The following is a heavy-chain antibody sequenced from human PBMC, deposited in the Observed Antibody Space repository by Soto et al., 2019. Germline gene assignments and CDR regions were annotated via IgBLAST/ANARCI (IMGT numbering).Heavy chain of an antibody. D-gene: IGHD6-13*01. J-gene: IGHJ4*02. CDR1: GYTFTSYW. CDR2: IDPTDSYT. V-gene: IGHV5-10-1*01. CDR3: ARHHSSSWYGYFDY. Sequence: PXGALKISGKGCGYTFTSYWITWVRQMPGKGLEWMGRIDPTDSYTNYSPSFQGHVTISTDKSSSTAYMQWSSLKASDTAMYYCARHHSSSWYGYFDYWGQGTLVTVSS.